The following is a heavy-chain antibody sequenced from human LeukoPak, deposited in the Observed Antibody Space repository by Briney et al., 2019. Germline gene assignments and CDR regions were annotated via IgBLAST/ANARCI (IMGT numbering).Heavy chain of an antibody. Sequence: GGSLRLSCAASGFTFNDYYMSWIRQAPGKGLEWISYISRNGNIIYYADSVKGRFTISRDNAKNSLYLQMNSLIAEDTAVYYCARRLTQYDCFDPWGQGILVTVSS. J-gene: IGHJ5*02. CDR1: GFTFNDYY. CDR3: ARRLTQYDCFDP. D-gene: IGHD2-2*01. CDR2: ISRNGNII. V-gene: IGHV3-11*01.